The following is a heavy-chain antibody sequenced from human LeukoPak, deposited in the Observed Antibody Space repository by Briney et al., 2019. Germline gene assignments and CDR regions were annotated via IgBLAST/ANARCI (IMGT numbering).Heavy chain of an antibody. CDR3: AKDRSCTGSSCDVGS. D-gene: IGHD2-2*01. CDR2: ISGSGGST. V-gene: IGHV3-23*01. J-gene: IGHJ3*01. CDR1: GFTFSSFA. Sequence: GGSLRLSCATSGFTFSSFAMSWVRQAPGKGLEWVSAISGSGGSTYYADSVKGRFTISRDNSKNTLFLQMNSLRAEDTAVYYCAKDRSCTGSSCDVGSWGQGTMVTVSS.